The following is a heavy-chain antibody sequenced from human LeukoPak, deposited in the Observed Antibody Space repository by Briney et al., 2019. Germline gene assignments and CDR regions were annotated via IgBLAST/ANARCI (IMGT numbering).Heavy chain of an antibody. CDR3: ARAYYYDSSGSVVGAFDI. CDR2: INPSGNST. J-gene: IGHJ3*02. V-gene: IGHV1-46*01. D-gene: IGHD3-22*01. CDR1: GYTFTSHY. Sequence: ASVKVSCKASGYTFTSHYMHWVRQPPGQGLEWMGVINPSGNSTSYAQKFQGRVTMTRDMSTSTVYMELSSLRSEDTAVYYCARAYYYDSSGSVVGAFDIWGQGTMVTVSS.